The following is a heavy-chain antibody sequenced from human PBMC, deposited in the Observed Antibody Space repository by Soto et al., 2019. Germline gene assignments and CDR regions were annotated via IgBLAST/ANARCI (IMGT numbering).Heavy chain of an antibody. Sequence: QVQLVQSGAEVKKPGSSVKVSCRASGGTFIRDIVTWVRQAPGQGLEWMGGITPIFSTTNYAQKFRGRVTITADKSTNTAYMELSSLTSEVTAVYYCARGGGAVTYNAAYFDFWGQGTLVTVSS. V-gene: IGHV1-69*06. D-gene: IGHD1-1*01. CDR3: ARGGGAVTYNAAYFDF. J-gene: IGHJ4*02. CDR2: ITPIFSTT. CDR1: GGTFIRDI.